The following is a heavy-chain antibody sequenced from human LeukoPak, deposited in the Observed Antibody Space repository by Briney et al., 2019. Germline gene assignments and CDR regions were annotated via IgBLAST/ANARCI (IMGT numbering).Heavy chain of an antibody. J-gene: IGHJ4*02. CDR2: INGSSGYT. V-gene: IGHV3-11*06. CDR1: GFTFSNYY. CDR3: ARGTGTTAYFDY. D-gene: IGHD1-1*01. Sequence: GGSLRLSCEASGFTFSNYYMSWVRQAPGKGLEWVSYINGSSGYTKYADSVKGRFTISRDNAKNSLYLQVNSLRAEDTAVYYCARGTGTTAYFDYWGQGTPVTVSS.